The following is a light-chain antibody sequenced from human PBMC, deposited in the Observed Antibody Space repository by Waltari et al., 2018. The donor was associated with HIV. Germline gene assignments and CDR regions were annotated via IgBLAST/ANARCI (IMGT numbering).Light chain of an antibody. Sequence: EIVLTQSPGIVSLSPGEGVTLSCKASQSVTGTYLAWYQQKPGQAPKVVMFDVSARAPGLPDRFSASGSATEFTLNITKLEPEDFAVYYCQQYASAPYTFGQGTKLELK. CDR1: QSVTGTY. CDR3: QQYASAPYT. CDR2: DVS. J-gene: IGKJ2*01. V-gene: IGKV3-20*01.